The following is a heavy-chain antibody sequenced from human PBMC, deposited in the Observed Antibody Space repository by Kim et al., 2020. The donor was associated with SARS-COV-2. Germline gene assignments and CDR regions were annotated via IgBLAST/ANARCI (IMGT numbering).Heavy chain of an antibody. D-gene: IGHD3-10*01. V-gene: IGHV6-1*01. J-gene: IGHJ4*02. CDR3: ARDQVTMVRGAPFDY. Sequence: SVKSRRTSNPDTSKNQFSLQLNSVTPEDTAVYYCARDQVTMVRGAPFDYWGQGTLVTVSS.